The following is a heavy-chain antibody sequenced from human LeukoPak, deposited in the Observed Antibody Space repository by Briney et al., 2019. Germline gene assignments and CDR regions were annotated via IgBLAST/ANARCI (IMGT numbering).Heavy chain of an antibody. CDR2: ITSSSII. CDR1: GFTFSSYT. Sequence: GGSLRLSCAASGFTFSSYTMNWVRQAPGKGLEWVSYITSSSIISYADSVKGRFTISRDNARNSLYLQMNSLRDEDMAVYYCARYSYGSFDYWGQGTLVTVSS. V-gene: IGHV3-48*02. D-gene: IGHD5-18*01. J-gene: IGHJ4*02. CDR3: ARYSYGSFDY.